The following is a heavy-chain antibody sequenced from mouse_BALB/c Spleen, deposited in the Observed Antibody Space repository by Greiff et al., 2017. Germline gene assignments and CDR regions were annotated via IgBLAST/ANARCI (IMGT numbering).Heavy chain of an antibody. V-gene: IGHV2-9-2*01. CDR1: GFSLTSYD. Sequence: VQLQQSGPGLVAPSQSLSITCTVSGFSLTSYDISWIRQPPGKGLEWLGVIWTGGGTNYNSAFMSRLSISKDNSKSQVFLKMNSLQTDDTAIYYCVRENGYPYYFDDWGQGTTLTVSS. CDR3: VRENGYPYYFDD. CDR2: IWTGGGT. D-gene: IGHD2-2*01. J-gene: IGHJ2*01.